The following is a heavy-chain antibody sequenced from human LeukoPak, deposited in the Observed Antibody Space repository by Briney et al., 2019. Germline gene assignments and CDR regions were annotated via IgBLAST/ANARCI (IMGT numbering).Heavy chain of an antibody. J-gene: IGHJ4*02. CDR2: ISAYNGNT. CDR3: ARDLGDSGSYLGDRYFDY. D-gene: IGHD1-26*01. V-gene: IGHV1-18*01. Sequence: ASVKVSCKASGYTFTSYGISWVRQAPGQGLEWMGWISAYNGNTNYAQKLQGRVTMTTDTSTSTAYMEPRSLRSDDTAVYYCARDLGDSGSYLGDRYFDYWGQGTLVTVSS. CDR1: GYTFTSYG.